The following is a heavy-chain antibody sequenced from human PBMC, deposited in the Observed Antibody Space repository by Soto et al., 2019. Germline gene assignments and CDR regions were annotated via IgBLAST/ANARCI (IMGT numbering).Heavy chain of an antibody. D-gene: IGHD3-9*01. CDR1: GGSISSYY. Sequence: QVQLQESGTGLVKPSETLSLTCTVSGGSISSYYWSWIRQPPGKGLEWIGYIYYSGSTNYNPSLQSRDTISVVTSKFKFSQKRSSVSAADKALYSCARTKYYDLLPVHYYYYRMDGWGKGTTGTVSS. CDR3: ARTKYYDLLPVHYYYYRMDG. J-gene: IGHJ6*04. V-gene: IGHV4-59*01. CDR2: IYYSGST.